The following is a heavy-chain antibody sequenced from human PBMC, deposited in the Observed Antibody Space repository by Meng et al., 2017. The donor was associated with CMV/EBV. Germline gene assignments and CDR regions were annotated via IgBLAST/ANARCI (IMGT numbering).Heavy chain of an antibody. CDR1: GYTFTSYG. CDR3: AREGLRGMLLPPGI. Sequence: ASVKVFCKASGYTFTSYGISWVRQAPGQGLEWMGWISAYNGNTNYAQKLQGRVTMTTDTSTSTAYMELRSLRSDDTAVYYCAREGLRGMLLPPGIWGQGTMVTVSS. V-gene: IGHV1-18*01. CDR2: ISAYNGNT. J-gene: IGHJ3*02. D-gene: IGHD4-17*01.